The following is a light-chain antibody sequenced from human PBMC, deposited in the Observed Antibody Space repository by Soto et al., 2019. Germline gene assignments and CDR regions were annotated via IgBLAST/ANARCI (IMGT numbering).Light chain of an antibody. Sequence: DIQLAQSPSSVSASVGDRVTITCRASQGIGSWLAWYQQKPGKAPKLLIYAASSLQSGVPSRFSGRGSGTDFTLTISSLQPEDFATYHCQQANSFPPTFGGGTKVEIK. J-gene: IGKJ4*01. CDR3: QQANSFPPT. CDR2: AAS. V-gene: IGKV1D-12*01. CDR1: QGIGSW.